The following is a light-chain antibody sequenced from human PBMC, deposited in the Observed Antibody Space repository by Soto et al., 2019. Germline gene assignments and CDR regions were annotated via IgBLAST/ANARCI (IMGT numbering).Light chain of an antibody. V-gene: IGLV1-40*01. J-gene: IGLJ1*01. Sequence: QSVLTQPPSVSGAPGQRVTISCIGSSSNIGAGYDAQWYQQLPGTAPKPLIYGNNNRPSGVPDRFSGSKSGTSASLAIAGLQAEDDADYYCQSDDSSLRVFGTGTKVTVL. CDR2: GNN. CDR3: QSDDSSLRV. CDR1: SSNIGAGYD.